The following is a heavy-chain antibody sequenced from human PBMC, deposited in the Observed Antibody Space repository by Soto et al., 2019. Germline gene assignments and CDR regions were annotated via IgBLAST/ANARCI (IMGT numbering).Heavy chain of an antibody. CDR1: GGSISSYY. Sequence: LTCTVSGGSISSYYWSWIRQPPGKGLEWIGYIYYSGSTNYNPSLKSRVTISVDTSKNQFSLKLNSVTAADTAVYYCARSGGSLDYWGQGTLVTVSS. CDR3: ARSGGSLDY. CDR2: IYYSGST. J-gene: IGHJ4*02. V-gene: IGHV4-59*01. D-gene: IGHD2-15*01.